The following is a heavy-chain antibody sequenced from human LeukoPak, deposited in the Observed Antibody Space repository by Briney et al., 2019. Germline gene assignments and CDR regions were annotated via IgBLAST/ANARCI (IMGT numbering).Heavy chain of an antibody. Sequence: ASVKVSCKASGYTFSSYAMNWVRQAPGQGLEWMGWINTKTGNPTYAQGFAGRFVFSLDTSVSTAYLQISSLKAEDTAVYYCARGYSYGSPSEAYYFDYWGQGTLVTVSS. J-gene: IGHJ4*02. CDR3: ARGYSYGSPSEAYYFDY. CDR2: INTKTGNP. D-gene: IGHD5-18*01. V-gene: IGHV7-4-1*02. CDR1: GYTFSSYA.